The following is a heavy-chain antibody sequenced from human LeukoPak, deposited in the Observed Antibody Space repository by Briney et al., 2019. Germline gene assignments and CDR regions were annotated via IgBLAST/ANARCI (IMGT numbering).Heavy chain of an antibody. D-gene: IGHD2-2*01. J-gene: IGHJ5*02. CDR2: IYYSGST. V-gene: IGHV4-39*07. CDR1: GGSISSSSYY. Sequence: SEALSLTCTVSGGSISSSSYYWGWIRQPPGKGLEWIGSIYYSGSTYYNPSLKSRVTISVDTSKNQFSLKLSSVTAADTAVYYCARDMIVVVPAARGWFDPWGQGTLVTVSS. CDR3: ARDMIVVVPAARGWFDP.